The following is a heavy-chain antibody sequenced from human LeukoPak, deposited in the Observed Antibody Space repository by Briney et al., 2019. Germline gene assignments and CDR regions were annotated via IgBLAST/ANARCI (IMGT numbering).Heavy chain of an antibody. CDR1: GYTFTSYG. J-gene: IGHJ6*02. CDR3: ARDLQQYSSGWASHYYYYGMDV. D-gene: IGHD6-19*01. Sequence: ASVKVSCKASGYTFTSYGISWVRQAPGQGLEWMGWISAYNGNTNYAQKLQGRVTMTTDTSTSTAYMKLRSLRSDDTAVYYCARDLQQYSSGWASHYYYYGMDVWGQGTTVTVSS. CDR2: ISAYNGNT. V-gene: IGHV1-18*01.